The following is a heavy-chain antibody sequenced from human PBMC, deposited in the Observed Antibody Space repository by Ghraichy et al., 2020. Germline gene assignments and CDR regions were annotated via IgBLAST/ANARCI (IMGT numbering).Heavy chain of an antibody. CDR2: IYTSGRT. CDR3: ARDCSSTSCNDAFDI. CDR1: GGSISSYY. J-gene: IGHJ3*02. D-gene: IGHD2-2*01. V-gene: IGHV4-4*07. Sequence: SETLSLTCSVSGGSISSYYWSWIRQPAGKGLEWIGRIYTSGRTNYNPSLRSRVTMSLDTSNNHFSLKLSSVTAADTAVYYCARDCSSTSCNDAFDIWGQGTMVTVSS.